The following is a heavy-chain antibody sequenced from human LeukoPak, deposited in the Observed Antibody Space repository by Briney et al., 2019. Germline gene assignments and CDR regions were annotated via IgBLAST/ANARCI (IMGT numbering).Heavy chain of an antibody. CDR2: ISTTGST. J-gene: IGHJ4*02. D-gene: IGHD6-6*01. CDR1: GGSISSYY. Sequence: SETLSLTCTVSGGSISSYYWNWIRQPAGKGLEWIGRISTTGSTNYNPSLKSRLTMSVDTSKHQFSLRLSSVSAADTAVYYWAKEYSRSSGRTFDYWGQRTLVTVSS. CDR3: AKEYSRSSGRTFDY. V-gene: IGHV4-4*07.